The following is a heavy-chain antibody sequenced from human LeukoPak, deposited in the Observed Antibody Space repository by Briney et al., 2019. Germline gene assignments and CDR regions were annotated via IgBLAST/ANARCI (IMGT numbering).Heavy chain of an antibody. D-gene: IGHD4-17*01. CDR3: ARDAYGDYCFDY. CDR2: ISYDGSNK. CDR1: GFTFSSYA. J-gene: IGHJ4*02. V-gene: IGHV3-30-3*01. Sequence: PGRSLRLSCAASGFTFSSYAMHWVRQAPGKGLEWVAVISYDGSNKYYADSVKGRFTISRDNSKSTLYLQMNSLRAEDTAVYYCARDAYGDYCFDYWGQGTLVTVSS.